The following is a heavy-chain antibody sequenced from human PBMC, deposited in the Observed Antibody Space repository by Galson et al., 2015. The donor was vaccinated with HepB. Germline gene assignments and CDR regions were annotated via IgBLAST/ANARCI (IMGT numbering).Heavy chain of an antibody. J-gene: IGHJ4*02. Sequence: SLRLSCAASGFTFASHSMSWVRQAPGKGLEWVSVIGGDDGLTSYADFVKGRFTISRDNSKNTLHLHMTSLRADDTALYYCVKDWGPVTTKVGDYWGQGTLVTVSS. V-gene: IGHV3-23*01. D-gene: IGHD4-17*01. CDR1: GFTFASHS. CDR3: VKDWGPVTTKVGDY. CDR2: IGGDDGLT.